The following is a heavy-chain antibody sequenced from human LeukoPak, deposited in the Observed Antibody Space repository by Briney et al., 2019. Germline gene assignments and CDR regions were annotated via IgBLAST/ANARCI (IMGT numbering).Heavy chain of an antibody. CDR2: INHSGIT. V-gene: IGHV4-34*01. CDR1: GGSFSGYY. Sequence: SETLSLTCAVYGGSFSGYYWSWIRQPPGKGLEWTGEINHSGITNYNPSLKSRVTISADTSKNQFSLKLSSVTAADTSVYYCASDTVAGTGWGQGTLVTVSS. D-gene: IGHD6-19*01. J-gene: IGHJ4*02. CDR3: ASDTVAGTG.